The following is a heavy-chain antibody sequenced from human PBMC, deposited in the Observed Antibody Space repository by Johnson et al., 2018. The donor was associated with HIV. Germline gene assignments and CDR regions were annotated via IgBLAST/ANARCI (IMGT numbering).Heavy chain of an antibody. V-gene: IGHV3-30-3*01. Sequence: VHLVESGGGVVQPGRSLRLSCAASGFTFSSYAMHWVRQAPGKGLEWVAGISYDGSNKYYADSVKGRFTISRYNSKNTLYLQMNSLRAEDTGVYYCTKGGGHSSSDHDAFDIWGQGTMVTVSS. CDR2: ISYDGSNK. CDR1: GFTFSSYA. D-gene: IGHD6-6*01. J-gene: IGHJ3*02. CDR3: TKGGGHSSSDHDAFDI.